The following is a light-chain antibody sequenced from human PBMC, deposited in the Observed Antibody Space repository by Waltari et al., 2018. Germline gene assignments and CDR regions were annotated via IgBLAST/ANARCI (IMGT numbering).Light chain of an antibody. V-gene: IGLV1-40*01. CDR1: SSNIWAGDD. Sequence: QSVLTQPPSVSGAPGKRVTIPRTGSSSNIWAGDDVNWYQQLPGIAPKHLIYGKTNRPEGVPDRFSGSKSDTSPSLDITGLQAEDAAYYYCQSYDSSLGGYVFGTGTKVTVL. CDR2: GKT. J-gene: IGLJ1*01. CDR3: QSYDSSLGGYV.